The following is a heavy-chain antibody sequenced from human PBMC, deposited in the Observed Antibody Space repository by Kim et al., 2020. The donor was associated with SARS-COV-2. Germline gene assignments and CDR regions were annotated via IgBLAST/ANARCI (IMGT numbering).Heavy chain of an antibody. CDR3: TTMRISVVRGNFDL. V-gene: IGHV3-15*01. J-gene: IGHJ2*01. CDR2: IKTKTDGGTT. D-gene: IGHD3-10*01. CDR1: GITFSNAR. Sequence: GGSLRLSCVASGITFSNARMTWVRQAPGKGLEWVGHIKTKTDGGTTDYSEPVKGRFIISRDDSKNTLYLQMNSLQTEDTAVYYCTTMRISVVRGNFDLWGRDTLVTVSS.